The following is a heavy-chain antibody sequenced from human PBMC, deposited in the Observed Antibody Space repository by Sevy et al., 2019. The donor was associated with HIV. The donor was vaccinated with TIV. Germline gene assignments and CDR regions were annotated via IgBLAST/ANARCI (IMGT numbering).Heavy chain of an antibody. V-gene: IGHV1-18*01. Sequence: ASVKVSCKASDYTFSGYSISWVRQAPGQGLEWMGWMNTYNGNTKYAQKVQGRVTMTTDTSTSTAYMELRGLRSDDTAVYYCARDTREKSFDYWGQGTLVTVSS. CDR3: ARDTREKSFDY. J-gene: IGHJ4*02. CDR2: MNTYNGNT. CDR1: DYTFSGYS.